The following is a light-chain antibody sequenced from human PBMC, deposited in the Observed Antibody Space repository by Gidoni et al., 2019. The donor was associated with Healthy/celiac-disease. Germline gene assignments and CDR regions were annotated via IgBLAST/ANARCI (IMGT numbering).Light chain of an antibody. V-gene: IGKV3-11*01. CDR1: QSVSSY. CDR2: DAS. J-gene: IGKJ3*01. CDR3: QQRSNWPPIFT. Sequence: ELALTQSPATLSLSPGERATLSRRASQSVSSYLAWYQQKPGQAPRLLIYDASNRATGIPARFSGSGSGTDFTLTISSLEPEDFAVYYCQQRSNWPPIFTFGPXAKVDIK.